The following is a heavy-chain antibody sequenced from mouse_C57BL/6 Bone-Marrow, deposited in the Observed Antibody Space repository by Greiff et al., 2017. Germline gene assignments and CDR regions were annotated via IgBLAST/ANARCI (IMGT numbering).Heavy chain of an antibody. CDR3: ARLLGRDY. V-gene: IGHV1-7*01. Sequence: VQLQQSGAELAKPGASVKLSCTASGYTFTSYWMHWVKQRPGQGLEWIGYITPSSGYTKYNQKVKDKTTMTADKTSRTAYMQLSSLTYEDSAVYYCARLLGRDYWGQGTTLTVSS. CDR2: ITPSSGYT. D-gene: IGHD4-1*01. J-gene: IGHJ2*01. CDR1: GYTFTSYW.